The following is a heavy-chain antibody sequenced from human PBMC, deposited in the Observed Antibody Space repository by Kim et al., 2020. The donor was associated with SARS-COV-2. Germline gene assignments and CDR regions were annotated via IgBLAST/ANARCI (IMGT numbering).Heavy chain of an antibody. V-gene: IGHV3-49*04. D-gene: IGHD5-18*01. CDR3: TRDNEIQLWYSFDY. J-gene: IGHJ4*02. Sequence: GGSLRLSCTASGFTFGYYAMSWVRQAPGKGLEWVGFIRSKAYGGTTEYAASVKGRFTISRDDSKSIAYLQMNSLKTEDTAVYYCTRDNEIQLWYSFDYWGQGTLVTVSS. CDR2: IRSKAYGGTT. CDR1: GFTFGYYA.